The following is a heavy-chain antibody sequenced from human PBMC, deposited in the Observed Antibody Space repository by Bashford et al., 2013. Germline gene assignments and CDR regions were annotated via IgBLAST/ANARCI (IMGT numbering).Heavy chain of an antibody. CDR2: TYYSGNT. V-gene: IGHV4-39*01. Sequence: YLGGVVRQSPGKGLEWIGSTYYSGNTHYNPSLKSRVTISVDTSKNQFSLQLSSVTAADTAIYYCARHKLFRGYVDFWGQGTPVTVSS. D-gene: IGHD2/OR15-2a*01. J-gene: IGHJ4*02. CDR3: ARHKLFRGYVDF. CDR1: YL.